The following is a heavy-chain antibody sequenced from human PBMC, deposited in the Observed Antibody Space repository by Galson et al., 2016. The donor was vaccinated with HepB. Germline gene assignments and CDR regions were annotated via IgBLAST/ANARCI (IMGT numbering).Heavy chain of an antibody. D-gene: IGHD2-21*01. V-gene: IGHV4-59*01. Sequence: LSLTCTVSGDSSSSYYWSWIRQPPGKGLEWIGYIYYTGSTNYNPSLRSRVTISIDMSKNQFSLKLNSVTAADTAVYYCARDFEVARFDPWGQGTLVTVSS. CDR1: GDSSSSYY. CDR3: ARDFEVARFDP. J-gene: IGHJ5*02. CDR2: IYYTGST.